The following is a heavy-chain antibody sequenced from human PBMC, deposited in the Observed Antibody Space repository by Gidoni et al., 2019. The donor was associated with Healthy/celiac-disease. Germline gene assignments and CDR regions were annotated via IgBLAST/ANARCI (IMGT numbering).Heavy chain of an antibody. CDR3: ATLVVAASNFDY. CDR1: GFTFSSYG. Sequence: QVQLVESGGGVVQPGRSLRLSCAASGFTFSSYGMHWVRQAPGKGLEWVAVISYDGSNKYYADSVKGRFTISRDNSKNTLYLQMNSLRAEDTAVYYCATLVVAASNFDYWGQGTLVTVSS. CDR2: ISYDGSNK. J-gene: IGHJ4*02. V-gene: IGHV3-30*03. D-gene: IGHD2-15*01.